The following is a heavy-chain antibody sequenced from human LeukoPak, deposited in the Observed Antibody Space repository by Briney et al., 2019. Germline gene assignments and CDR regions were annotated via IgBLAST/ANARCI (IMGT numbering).Heavy chain of an antibody. CDR1: GGSFSGYY. CDR2: INHSGST. V-gene: IGHV4-34*01. D-gene: IGHD1-7*01. CDR3: ARGIGGWNYALDNWFDP. Sequence: PSETLSLTCAVYGGSFSGYYWRWIRQPPGKGLEWIEDINHSGSTNYNPSLKSRVTISVDTSKNQFSLKLSSVTAADTAVYYCARGIGGWNYALDNWFDPWGQGTLVTVSS. J-gene: IGHJ5*02.